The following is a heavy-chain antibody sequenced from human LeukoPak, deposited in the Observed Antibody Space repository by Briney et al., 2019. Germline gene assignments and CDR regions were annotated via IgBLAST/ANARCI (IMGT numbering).Heavy chain of an antibody. Sequence: SETLSLTCTVSGASISSYYWNWIRQPPGKGLEWIGNIYHSGSTYYNPSLKSRVTISVDTSKNQFSLKLSSVTAADTAVYYCARDWGLAVAPYGMDVWGQGTTVTVSS. CDR1: GASISSYY. J-gene: IGHJ6*02. V-gene: IGHV4-59*01. CDR3: ARDWGLAVAPYGMDV. CDR2: IYHSGST. D-gene: IGHD6-19*01.